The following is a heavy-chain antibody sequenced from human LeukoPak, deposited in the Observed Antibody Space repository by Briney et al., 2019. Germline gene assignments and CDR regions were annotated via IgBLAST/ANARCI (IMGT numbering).Heavy chain of an antibody. CDR1: GYTFTSYY. CDR3: ARASYCGGGCYYYFDY. J-gene: IGHJ4*02. V-gene: IGHV1-2*02. Sequence: ASVKVSCKASGYTFTSYYIHWVRQAPGQELEWMGWLNANNGATSYAQNFQVRVTMTRDTSISTVYMEMSSLRSDDTAVYYCARASYCGGGCYYYFDYWGQGTLVTVSS. CDR2: LNANNGAT. D-gene: IGHD2-21*02.